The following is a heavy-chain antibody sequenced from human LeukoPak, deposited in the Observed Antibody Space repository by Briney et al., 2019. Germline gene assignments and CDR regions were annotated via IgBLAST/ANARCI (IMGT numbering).Heavy chain of an antibody. V-gene: IGHV3-9*01. CDR2: ISWNSGSI. CDR1: GFTFDDYA. Sequence: GRSLRLSCAASGFTFDDYAMHWVRQAPGKGLEWVSGISWNSGSIGYADSVKGRFTISRDNSKNTLYLQMNSLRAEDTAVYYCAKNYDSSGYYLYYFDYWGQGTLVTVSS. J-gene: IGHJ4*02. CDR3: AKNYDSSGYYLYYFDY. D-gene: IGHD3-22*01.